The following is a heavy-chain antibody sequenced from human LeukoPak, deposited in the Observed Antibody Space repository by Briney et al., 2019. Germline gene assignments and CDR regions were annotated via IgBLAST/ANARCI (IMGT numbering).Heavy chain of an antibody. J-gene: IGHJ4*02. V-gene: IGHV3-53*01. D-gene: IGHD5-12*01. Sequence: GGSLRLSCAASGFTFTSNYMSWVRQAPGKGLEWVSVISSGGNTSYAGSVKGRFTISRDNSKNTVYLQMNGLRAEDTAVYYCAREVRGYYFDYWGQGTLVTASS. CDR1: GFTFTSNY. CDR2: ISSGGNT. CDR3: AREVRGYYFDY.